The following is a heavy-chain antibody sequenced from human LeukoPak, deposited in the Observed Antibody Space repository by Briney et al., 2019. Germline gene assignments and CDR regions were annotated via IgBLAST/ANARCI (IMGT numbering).Heavy chain of an antibody. CDR3: ARAQSDSSGFYYVGDY. D-gene: IGHD3-22*01. J-gene: IGHJ4*02. CDR1: GFTLSDYY. Sequence: GGSLRLSCAASGFTLSDYYMDWVRQAPGQGLEWVARTRKKAKGYTTEYAASVKGRFTISRDDSKNSVDLQMNSLITEDTAVYYCARAQSDSSGFYYVGDYWGQGTLVTVSS. V-gene: IGHV3-72*01. CDR2: TRKKAKGYTT.